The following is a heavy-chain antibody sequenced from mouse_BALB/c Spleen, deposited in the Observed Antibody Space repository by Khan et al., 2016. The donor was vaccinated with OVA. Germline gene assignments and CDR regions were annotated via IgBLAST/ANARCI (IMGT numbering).Heavy chain of an antibody. D-gene: IGHD1-1*01. J-gene: IGHJ2*01. CDR2: ISGDSSTA. V-gene: IGHV5-17*02. CDR1: GFTFTSFG. Sequence: EVQLVESGGGLVQPGGSRKLSCVASGFTFTSFGMHWVRQAPEKGLEWVAYISGDSSTAYYTDTVKGRFTISRDNPKNPLFLQMTSLKSEDMAIYYCARSYFYGYYFDQWGQGTTLTVSS. CDR3: ARSYFYGYYFDQ.